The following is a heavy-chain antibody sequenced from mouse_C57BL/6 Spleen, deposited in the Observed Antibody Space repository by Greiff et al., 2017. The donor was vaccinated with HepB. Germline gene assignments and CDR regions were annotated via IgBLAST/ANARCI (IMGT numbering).Heavy chain of an antibody. CDR1: GYTFTDYN. Sequence: VQLQQSGPELVKPGASVKIPCKASGYTFTDYNMDWVKQSHGKSLEWIGYINPNNGGTIYNQKFKGKATLTVDKSSSTAYMELRSLTSEDTAVYYCARQGPRYAMDYWGQGTSVTVSS. V-gene: IGHV1-18*01. CDR2: INPNNGGT. J-gene: IGHJ4*01. CDR3: ARQGPRYAMDY.